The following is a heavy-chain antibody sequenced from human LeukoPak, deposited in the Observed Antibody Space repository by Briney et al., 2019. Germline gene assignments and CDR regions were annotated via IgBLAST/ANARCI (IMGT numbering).Heavy chain of an antibody. V-gene: IGHV1-46*01. CDR1: GYTFTSYY. CDR3: ARSVAYSSRSDAFDI. Sequence: ASVKVSCKASGYTFTSYYMHWVRQAPGQGLEWMGIINPSGGSTSYAQKFQGRVTITRNTSISTAYMELSSLRSEDTAVYYCARSVAYSSRSDAFDIWGQGTMVTVSS. CDR2: INPSGGST. J-gene: IGHJ3*02. D-gene: IGHD6-13*01.